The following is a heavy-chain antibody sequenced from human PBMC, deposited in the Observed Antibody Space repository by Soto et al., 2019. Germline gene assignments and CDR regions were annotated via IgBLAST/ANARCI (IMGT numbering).Heavy chain of an antibody. CDR3: ARQVTGHPNWFDR. V-gene: IGHV3-23*05. D-gene: IGHD4-4*01. CDR1: GFTFSSYA. Sequence: GGSLRLSCAASGFTFSSYAMNWVRQAPGKGLEWISTIHTSDTKTYYADSVKGRFTISRDNSKSTLYLQMNSLRAEDTAIYYCARQVTGHPNWFDRWGQGTLVTVSS. J-gene: IGHJ5*02. CDR2: IHTSDTKT.